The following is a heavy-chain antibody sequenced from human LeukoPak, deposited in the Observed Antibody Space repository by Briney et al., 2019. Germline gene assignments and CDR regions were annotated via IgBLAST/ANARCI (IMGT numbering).Heavy chain of an antibody. CDR2: INSNSGDT. Sequence: ASVKVSCKASGYTFTGYYMYWVRQAPGQGLEWMGWINSNSGDTNYAQKFQGWVTMTRDTSISTAYMELSRLRSDDTAVYYCARWDRDGYNPAPWGQGTLVTVSS. CDR1: GYTFTGYY. D-gene: IGHD5-24*01. J-gene: IGHJ5*02. V-gene: IGHV1-2*04. CDR3: ARWDRDGYNPAP.